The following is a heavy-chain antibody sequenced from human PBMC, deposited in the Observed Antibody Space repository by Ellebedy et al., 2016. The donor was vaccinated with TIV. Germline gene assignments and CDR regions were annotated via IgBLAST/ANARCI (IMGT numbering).Heavy chain of an antibody. J-gene: IGHJ4*02. CDR1: GFIFNNYG. D-gene: IGHD2-21*02. Sequence: GESLKISCTASGFIFNNYGMHWVRQAPGKGLEWVAFIWYDGSNKYYADSVKGRFTISRDNSKNTFYLQMNSLGVEDTAVFYCARDRHVDRGDCLDYWGQGTLVTVSS. CDR2: IWYDGSNK. V-gene: IGHV3-33*01. CDR3: ARDRHVDRGDCLDY.